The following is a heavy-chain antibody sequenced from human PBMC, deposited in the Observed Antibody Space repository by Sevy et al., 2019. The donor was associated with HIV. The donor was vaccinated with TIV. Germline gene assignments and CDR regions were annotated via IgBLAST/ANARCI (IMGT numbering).Heavy chain of an antibody. V-gene: IGHV3-33*06. CDR2: IWYDGSNK. CDR3: AKDFSDVIHAFDI. J-gene: IGHJ3*02. Sequence: GGSLRLSCAASGFTFSSYGMHWVRQAPGKGLEWVAVIWYDGSNKYYADSVKGRFTISRDNSKHTLYLQMNSLRAEDTAVYYCAKDFSDVIHAFDIWGQGTMVTVSS. CDR1: GFTFSSYG. D-gene: IGHD3-10*01.